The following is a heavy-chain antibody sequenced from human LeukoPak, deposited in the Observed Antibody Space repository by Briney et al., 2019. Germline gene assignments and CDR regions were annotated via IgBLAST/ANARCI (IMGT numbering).Heavy chain of an antibody. CDR1: GFTFSSYA. Sequence: GGSLRLSCAASGFTFSSYAMSWVRQAPGKGLEWVSAISGSGGSTYYADSVKGRFTISRDNSKNTLYLQMNSLRAEDTAVYYCANTLEETAAGYYFDYWGQGTLVTVSS. D-gene: IGHD6-13*01. CDR3: ANTLEETAAGYYFDY. J-gene: IGHJ4*02. CDR2: ISGSGGST. V-gene: IGHV3-23*01.